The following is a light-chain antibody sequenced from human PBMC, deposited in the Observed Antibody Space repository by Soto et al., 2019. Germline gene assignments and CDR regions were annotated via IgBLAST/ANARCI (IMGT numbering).Light chain of an antibody. CDR3: QQYNSWTSIT. J-gene: IGKJ5*01. V-gene: IGKV3-15*01. CDR2: AAS. CDR1: QSVNRN. Sequence: EILLTQSPATLSVSPGERATLSCRSSQSVNRNLGWYQQKPSQAPRLLIFAASTRAPGIPARFSGSGSGTEFTLTISGLQSEDFAVYYCQQYNSWTSITFGQGTRLEVK.